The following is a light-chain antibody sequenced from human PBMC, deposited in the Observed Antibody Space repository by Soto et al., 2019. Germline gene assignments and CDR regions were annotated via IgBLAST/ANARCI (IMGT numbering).Light chain of an antibody. CDR3: QQSYSTLYT. Sequence: DIPLTQSPSSLSASVGDRVNITCRASQNIRTYLNWYQQKPGKAPTLLIYAATTLQSGVPSTFSGSASETDFSLTISSLQPGDVATYYCQQSYSTLYTFGQGTKLEIK. V-gene: IGKV1-39*01. CDR2: AAT. J-gene: IGKJ2*01. CDR1: QNIRTY.